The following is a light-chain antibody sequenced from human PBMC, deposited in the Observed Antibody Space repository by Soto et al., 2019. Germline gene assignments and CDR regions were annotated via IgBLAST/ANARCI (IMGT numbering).Light chain of an antibody. CDR3: QQYGSSPRT. V-gene: IGKV3-20*01. CDR2: GAS. J-gene: IGKJ1*01. CDR1: QTVRNNY. Sequence: EIVLTQSPGTLSLSPGERATLFCRASQTVRNNYLAWYQQRPGQAPRLLIYGASSRATGIPDRFSGSGSGTDFTLTISGLEPEDFAVYYCQQYGSSPRTFGQGTKVDIK.